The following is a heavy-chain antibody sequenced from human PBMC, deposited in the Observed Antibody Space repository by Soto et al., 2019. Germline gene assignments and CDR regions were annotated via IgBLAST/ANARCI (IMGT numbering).Heavy chain of an antibody. CDR2: INPNSGGT. V-gene: IGHV1-2*04. CDR3: ARDLGSSSNVDDYYYYYGMDV. D-gene: IGHD2-2*01. CDR1: GYTFTGYY. Sequence: ASVKVSCKASGYTFTGYYMHWVRQAPGQGLEWMGWINPNSGGTNYAQKFQGWVTMTRDTSISTAYMELSRLRSDDTAVYYCARDLGSSSNVDDYYYYYGMDVWGQGTTVTVSS. J-gene: IGHJ6*02.